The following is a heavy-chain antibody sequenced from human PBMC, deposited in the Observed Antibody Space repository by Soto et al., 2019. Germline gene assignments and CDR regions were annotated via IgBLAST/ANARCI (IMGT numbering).Heavy chain of an antibody. CDR3: ARMSLFYFFDS. Sequence: ETLSLTCPVPSDSMTRYYWSWIRQPPGKGLECIGYIYHSGITNYHPSLKSRVTISLDTSKTQFSLRLSFVTAADTAVYYCARMSLFYFFDSWGQGTLGTVSS. V-gene: IGHV4-59*01. J-gene: IGHJ4*01. CDR2: IYHSGIT. CDR1: SDSMTRYY. D-gene: IGHD3-10*01.